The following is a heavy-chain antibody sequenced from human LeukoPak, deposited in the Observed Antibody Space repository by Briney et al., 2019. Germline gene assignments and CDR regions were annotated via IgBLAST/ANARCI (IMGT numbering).Heavy chain of an antibody. CDR1: GGSISSSNW. CDR3: AGATSRDGYNLDY. D-gene: IGHD5-24*01. V-gene: IGHV4-4*02. J-gene: IGHJ4*02. Sequence: SETLSLTCAVSGGSISSSNWCSWVRQPPGKGLEWIGEIYHSGSTNHNPSLKSRVTISVDKSKNQLSLKLSSVTAADTAVYYCAGATSRDGYNLDYWGQGTLVTVSS. CDR2: IYHSGST.